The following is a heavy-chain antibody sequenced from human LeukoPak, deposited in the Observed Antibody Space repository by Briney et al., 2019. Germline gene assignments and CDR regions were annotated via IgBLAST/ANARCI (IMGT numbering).Heavy chain of an antibody. J-gene: IGHJ5*02. CDR3: ARDHGRYYGSGSYYGWFDP. V-gene: IGHV3-30-3*01. D-gene: IGHD3-10*01. Sequence: GGSLRLSCAASGFTFGSYAMHWVRQAPGKGLEWVAVISYDGSNKYYADSVKGRFTISRDNSKNTLYLQMNSLRAEDTAVYYCARDHGRYYGSGSYYGWFDPWGQGTLVTVSS. CDR2: ISYDGSNK. CDR1: GFTFGSYA.